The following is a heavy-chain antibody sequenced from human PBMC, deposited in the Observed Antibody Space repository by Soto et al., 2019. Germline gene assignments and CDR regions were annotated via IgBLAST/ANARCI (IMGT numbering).Heavy chain of an antibody. V-gene: IGHV1-18*04. D-gene: IGHD5-18*01. CDR3: ARDLVHTPMAISGRYFDY. Sequence: ASVKVSCKASGYTLTNYAFSWVRQAPGQGLEWMGWISPYNGNTNTAQNFQGRVTMTTDTSTSTAYMELRSLSSGDTAVYYCARDLVHTPMAISGRYFDYRGQGTLVTVSS. CDR2: ISPYNGNT. J-gene: IGHJ4*02. CDR1: GYTLTNYA.